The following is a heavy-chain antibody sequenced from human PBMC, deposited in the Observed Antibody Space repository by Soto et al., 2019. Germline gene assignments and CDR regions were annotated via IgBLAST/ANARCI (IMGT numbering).Heavy chain of an antibody. CDR2: IWYDGSNK. CDR1: GFTFSIYG. D-gene: IGHD6-13*01. V-gene: IGHV3-33*01. Sequence: GGSLRLSCAASGFTFSIYGMHWVRHAPGKGLEWVAVIWYDGSNKYYADSVKGRFTISRDNSKNTLYLQMNSLRAEDTAVYYCARGCRSTKAGIDYWGQGTLVTVSS. CDR3: ARGCRSTKAGIDY. J-gene: IGHJ4*02.